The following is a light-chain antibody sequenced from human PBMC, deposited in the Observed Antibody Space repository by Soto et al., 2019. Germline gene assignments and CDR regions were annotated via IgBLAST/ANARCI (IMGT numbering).Light chain of an antibody. CDR1: QSVSSSY. V-gene: IGKV3-20*01. CDR2: GAS. Sequence: EIVLTQSPGTLSLSPGERATLSCRASQSVSSSYLAWYQQKPGQAPRLLIYGASSRATGIPDRFSGSGSGTDFTLTISSLQPDDFATYYCQNYNSYSEAFGQGTKVDIK. J-gene: IGKJ1*01. CDR3: QNYNSYSEA.